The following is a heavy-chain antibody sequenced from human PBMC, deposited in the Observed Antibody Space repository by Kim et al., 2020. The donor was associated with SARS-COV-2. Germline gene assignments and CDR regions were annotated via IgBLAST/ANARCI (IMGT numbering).Heavy chain of an antibody. CDR3: ASRPGMAVAGLDY. D-gene: IGHD6-19*01. Sequence: YYPNFQGRVTITRERSASTGYMELSSLRSEDTAVYYCASRPGMAVAGLDYWGQGTLVTVSS. V-gene: IGHV1-3*01. J-gene: IGHJ4*02.